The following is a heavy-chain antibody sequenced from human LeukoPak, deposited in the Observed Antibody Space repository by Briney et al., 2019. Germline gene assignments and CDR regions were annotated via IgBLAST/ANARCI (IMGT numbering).Heavy chain of an antibody. Sequence: PSETLSLTCAVSGYSISSGYYWGWIRPPPGKGLEWIGSIYHSGSTYYNPSLKSRVTISVDTSKNQFSLKLSSVTAADTAVYYCARQKLDYYDSSGYYHDYWGQGTLVTVSS. CDR3: ARQKLDYYDSSGYYHDY. CDR2: IYHSGST. J-gene: IGHJ4*02. V-gene: IGHV4-38-2*01. CDR1: GYSISSGYY. D-gene: IGHD3-22*01.